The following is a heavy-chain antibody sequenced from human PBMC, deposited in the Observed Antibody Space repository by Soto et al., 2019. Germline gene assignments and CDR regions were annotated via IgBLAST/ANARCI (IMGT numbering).Heavy chain of an antibody. D-gene: IGHD3-9*01. CDR2: IVVGSGNT. J-gene: IGHJ5*02. CDR3: AAIDPPDYDILTGYYP. Sequence: SVKVSCKASGFTFTSSAVQWVRQARGHRLEWIGWIVVGSGNTNYAQKFQERVTITRDMSTSTAYMELSSLRSEDTAVYYCAAIDPPDYDILTGYYPWGQGTLVTVSS. V-gene: IGHV1-58*01. CDR1: GFTFTSSA.